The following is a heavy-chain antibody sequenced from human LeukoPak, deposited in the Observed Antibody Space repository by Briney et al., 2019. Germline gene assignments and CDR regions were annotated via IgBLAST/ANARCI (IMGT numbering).Heavy chain of an antibody. CDR1: GYAFTSYD. J-gene: IGHJ4*02. CDR3: AVKDTVTTQVFDY. CDR2: MNPNSGNT. Sequence: ASVKVSCKASGYAFTSYDINWVRQATGQGLEWMGWMNPNSGNTGYAQKFQGRVTMTRNTSISTAYMELSSLRSEDTAVYYCAVKDTVTTQVFDYWGQGSLVTVAS. V-gene: IGHV1-8*01. D-gene: IGHD4-17*01.